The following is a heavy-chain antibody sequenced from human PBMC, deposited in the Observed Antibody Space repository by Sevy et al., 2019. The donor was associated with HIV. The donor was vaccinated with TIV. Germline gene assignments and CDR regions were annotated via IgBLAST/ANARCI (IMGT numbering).Heavy chain of an antibody. CDR2: IYGDDSDT. CDR3: ARSRLSEFDF. CDR1: GYNFRNYW. D-gene: IGHD5-12*01. Sequence: GESLKISCKTSGYNFRNYWIGWVRQVPGKGLEWMGVIYGDDSDTRLSPSFEGHVTMSVDKSINTAYLQWTALTASDSAMYYCARSRLSEFDFWGPGTLVTVSS. V-gene: IGHV5-51*01. J-gene: IGHJ4*02.